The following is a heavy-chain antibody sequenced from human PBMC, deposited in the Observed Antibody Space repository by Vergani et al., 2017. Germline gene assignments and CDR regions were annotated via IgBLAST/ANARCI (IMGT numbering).Heavy chain of an antibody. CDR3: AKDQYCPGLYGSGSWPDAFDI. CDR1: GFTFSDYA. D-gene: IGHD3-10*01. V-gene: IGHV3-49*03. Sequence: EVQLLESGGGLVQPGRSLRLSCTASGFTFSDYAMSWFRQAPGKGLEWVGFIRSKAYGGTTEYAALVKGRFTISRDESKSIAYLQMNSLKTADTAVYYCAKDQYCPGLYGSGSWPDAFDIWGQGTMVTVSA. J-gene: IGHJ3*02. CDR2: IRSKAYGGTT.